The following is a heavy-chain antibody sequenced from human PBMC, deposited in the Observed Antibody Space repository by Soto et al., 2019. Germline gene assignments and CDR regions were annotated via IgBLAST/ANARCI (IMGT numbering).Heavy chain of an antibody. J-gene: IGHJ4*02. CDR1: GFTFDDHA. CDR3: TIVRVADSALDH. D-gene: IGHD3-10*02. Sequence: PVGSLRLSCAASGFTFDDHAMHWVRQAPGKGLEWVSLITRDSATTFYADSVKGRFTISRDNSKNTLFLHMSNLRAEDTAMYYCTIVRVADSALDHWGQGTLVTVSS. V-gene: IGHV3-43D*04. CDR2: ITRDSATT.